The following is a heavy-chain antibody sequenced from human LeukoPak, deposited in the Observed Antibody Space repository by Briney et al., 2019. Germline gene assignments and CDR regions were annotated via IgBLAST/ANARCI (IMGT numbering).Heavy chain of an antibody. J-gene: IGHJ4*02. CDR2: IYYSGST. Sequence: PSETLSLTCTVSGGSISSYYWSWIRQPPGKGLEWIGYIYYSGSTNYNPSLKSRVTISVDTSKNQFSLKLSSVTAADTAVYYCARGYSKQLPLLDYWGQGTLVTVSS. CDR3: ARGYSKQLPLLDY. D-gene: IGHD4-11*01. V-gene: IGHV4-59*01. CDR1: GGSISSYY.